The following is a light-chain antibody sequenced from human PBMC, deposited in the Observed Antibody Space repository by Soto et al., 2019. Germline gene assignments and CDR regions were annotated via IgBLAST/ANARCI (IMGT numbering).Light chain of an antibody. V-gene: IGKV3-15*01. CDR2: GAS. CDR3: QQYNNWPLT. Sequence: EIVMTQSPATLSVSPGERATLSCRASQSVSNNLAWYQQQPGQAPRLLIYGASTRATGFPARFSGSGSGTEFTLTISSLQSEDFAVYYRQQYNNWPLTFGGGTKVEIK. CDR1: QSVSNN. J-gene: IGKJ4*01.